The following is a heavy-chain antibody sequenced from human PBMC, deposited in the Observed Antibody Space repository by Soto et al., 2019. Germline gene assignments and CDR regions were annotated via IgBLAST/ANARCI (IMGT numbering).Heavy chain of an antibody. D-gene: IGHD2-21*02. CDR1: GGSISSGGYS. Sequence: PSETLSLTCAVSGGSISSGGYSWSWIRQPPGKGLEWIGEINHSGSTNYNPSLKSRVTISVDTSKNQFSLKLSSVTAADTAVYYCARGGIVVVTATNWFDPWGQGTLVTVSS. CDR3: ARGGIVVVTATNWFDP. V-gene: IGHV4-34*01. J-gene: IGHJ5*02. CDR2: INHSGST.